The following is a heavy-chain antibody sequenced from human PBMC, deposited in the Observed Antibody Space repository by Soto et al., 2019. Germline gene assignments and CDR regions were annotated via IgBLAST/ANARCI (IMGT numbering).Heavy chain of an antibody. CDR3: ARDFAYFDS. V-gene: IGHV4-61*01. CDR2: VYHTGRT. J-gene: IGHJ4*02. D-gene: IGHD3-3*01. Sequence: SETLSLTCTVSGGSFKSGSHSWSWIRQPPGKGLEWIGYVYHTGRTSYNPSLKSRVSISMDTSKNQFSLNLDSVTAADTAVYFCARDFAYFDSWGQGTLVTVSS. CDR1: GGSFKSGSHS.